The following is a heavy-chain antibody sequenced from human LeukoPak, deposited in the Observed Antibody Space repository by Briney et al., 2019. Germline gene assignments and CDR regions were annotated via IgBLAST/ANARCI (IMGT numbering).Heavy chain of an antibody. CDR3: AKVRGAKVVCRGGSCYSWYFDY. Sequence: GGSLRLSCAASGFTFSSYGMHWVRQAPGKGLEWVAVISYDGSNKYYADSVKGRFTISRDNSKNTLYLQMNGLRAEDTAVYYCAKVRGAKVVCRGGSCYSWYFDYWGQGTLVTVSS. V-gene: IGHV3-30*18. CDR1: GFTFSSYG. D-gene: IGHD2-15*01. CDR2: ISYDGSNK. J-gene: IGHJ4*02.